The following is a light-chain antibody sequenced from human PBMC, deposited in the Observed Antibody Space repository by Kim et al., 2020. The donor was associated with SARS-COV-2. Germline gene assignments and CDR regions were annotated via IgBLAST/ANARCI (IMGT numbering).Light chain of an antibody. J-gene: IGKJ4*01. Sequence: DIQMTQSPSSLSASVGDRVTITCRASQSIANYLNWYQQKPGKAPNLLIYAASSLQSGVPSRFSGSGSGTVFTLTISSLQPEDVATYYCQQSYSAPQLTFGGGTKVDIK. CDR2: AAS. V-gene: IGKV1-39*01. CDR1: QSIANY. CDR3: QQSYSAPQLT.